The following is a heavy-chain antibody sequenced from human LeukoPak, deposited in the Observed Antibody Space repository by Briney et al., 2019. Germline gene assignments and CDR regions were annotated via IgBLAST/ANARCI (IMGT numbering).Heavy chain of an antibody. D-gene: IGHD6-19*01. CDR3: ARGGWSLDY. CDR2: IYYSGST. CDR1: GGSISSSSYY. V-gene: IGHV4-39*01. J-gene: IGHJ4*02. Sequence: KSSETLSLTCTVSGGSISSSSYYWGWIRQPPGKGLEWIGSIYYSGSTYYNPSLKSRVTISVDTSKNQFSLKLSSVTAADTAVYYCARGGWSLDYWGQGTLVTVSS.